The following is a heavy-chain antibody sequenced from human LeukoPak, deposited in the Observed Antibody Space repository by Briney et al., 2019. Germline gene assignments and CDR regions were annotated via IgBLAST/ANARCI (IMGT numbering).Heavy chain of an antibody. CDR1: GFTFSSYW. D-gene: IGHD1-26*01. Sequence: GGSLRLSCAASGFTFSSYWMSWVRQAPGKGLEWVANIKQDGSEKYYVDSVKGGFTISRDNDKNSLYLQMNSLRAEETAVYYCERVVGSISYWGQGTLVTVSS. CDR2: IKQDGSEK. CDR3: ERVVGSISY. J-gene: IGHJ4*02. V-gene: IGHV3-7*04.